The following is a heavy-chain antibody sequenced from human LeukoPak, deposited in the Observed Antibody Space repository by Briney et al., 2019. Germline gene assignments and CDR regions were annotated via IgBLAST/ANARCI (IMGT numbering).Heavy chain of an antibody. D-gene: IGHD3-10*01. CDR3: ARRGTVLDY. J-gene: IGHJ4*02. CDR1: GFTFSSYT. CDR2: ISYDGSNK. Sequence: PGRSLRLSCAASGFTFSSYTMHWVRQAPGKGLEWVAVISYDGSNKYYADSVKGRFTISRDNPKNTLNLQMNSLRGEDTALYYCARRGTVLDYWGQGTLVTVSS. V-gene: IGHV3-30-3*01.